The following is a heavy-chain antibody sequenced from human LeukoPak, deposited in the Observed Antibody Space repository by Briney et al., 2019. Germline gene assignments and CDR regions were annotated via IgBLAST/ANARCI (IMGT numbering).Heavy chain of an antibody. CDR3: AREADGDYDILTGYYRGAFDP. J-gene: IGHJ5*02. CDR1: GYTFTSYG. CDR2: ISAYNGNT. D-gene: IGHD3-9*01. V-gene: IGHV1-18*01. Sequence: ASVKVSCKASGYTFTSYGISWVRQAPAQGLEWMGWISAYNGNTNYAQKLQGRVTMTTDTSTSTAYMELRSLRSDDTAVYYCAREADGDYDILTGYYRGAFDPWGQGTLVTVSS.